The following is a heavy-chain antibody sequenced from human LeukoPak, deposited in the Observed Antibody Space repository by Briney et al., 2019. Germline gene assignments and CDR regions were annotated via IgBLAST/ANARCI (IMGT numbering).Heavy chain of an antibody. D-gene: IGHD1-1*01. CDR2: IYSGGST. J-gene: IGHJ4*02. V-gene: IGHV3-23*05. CDR1: GFIFTNYA. CDR3: ARGGTDLGY. Sequence: GGSLRLSCAASGFIFTNYAMYWVRQAPGKGLEWVSAIYSGGSTYYADSVKGRFTISRDNSKNTLYLQMNSLRAEDTAVYYCARGGTDLGYWGQGTLVTVSS.